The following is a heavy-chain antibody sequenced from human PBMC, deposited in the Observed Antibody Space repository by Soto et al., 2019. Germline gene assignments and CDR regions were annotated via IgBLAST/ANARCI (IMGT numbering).Heavy chain of an antibody. D-gene: IGHD3-10*01. CDR3: ARESSLLLLVSGKTTDP. V-gene: IGHV4-61*01. CDR2: IYYSGST. Sequence: SETLSLTCTVSGGSVNSGHYYWNWIRQSPGKGLEWIGYIYYSGSTNYNSSLKSRLSISIDTSRNQFSLKLTSVTAADTAVYYCARESSLLLLVSGKTTDPWGQGILGTVSS. J-gene: IGHJ5*01. CDR1: GGSVNSGHYY.